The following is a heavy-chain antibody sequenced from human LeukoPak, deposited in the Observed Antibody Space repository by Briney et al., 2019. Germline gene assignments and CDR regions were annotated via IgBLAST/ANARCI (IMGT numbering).Heavy chain of an antibody. CDR1: GFTFSSYA. Sequence: GGSLRLSCAASGFTFSSYAMSWVRQALGKGLEWVSGISGGGDSTYYADSVKGRFTISRDNSKNTLYLQMNSLRAEDTAVYYCAKHSSTWYVDYWGQGTLVTVSS. J-gene: IGHJ4*02. CDR3: AKHSSTWYVDY. CDR2: ISGGGDST. D-gene: IGHD6-13*01. V-gene: IGHV3-23*01.